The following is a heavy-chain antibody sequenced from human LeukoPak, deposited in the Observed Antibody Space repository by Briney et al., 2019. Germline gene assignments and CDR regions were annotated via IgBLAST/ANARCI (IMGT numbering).Heavy chain of an antibody. D-gene: IGHD3-22*01. Sequence: VASVKVSCKASGGTFSSYAISWVRQAPGQGLEWMGRIIPILGIANYAQKFQGRVTITADKSTSTAYMELSSLRSEDTAVYYCARDFEPNYDSRTAAFDIWGQGTMVTVSS. V-gene: IGHV1-69*04. J-gene: IGHJ3*02. CDR3: ARDFEPNYDSRTAAFDI. CDR1: GGTFSSYA. CDR2: IIPILGIA.